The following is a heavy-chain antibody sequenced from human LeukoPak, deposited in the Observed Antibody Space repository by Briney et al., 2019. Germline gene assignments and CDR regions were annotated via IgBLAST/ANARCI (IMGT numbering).Heavy chain of an antibody. CDR3: AREYCDSTTCYKTIDY. CDR1: GFTFSIYA. J-gene: IGHJ4*02. Sequence: PGGSLRLSXAASGFTFSIYAMHWVRQAPGEGMEYVSAITSNGGSAYYANSVKGRFTISRDNSKNTLYLQMGSLRAEDMAVYYCAREYCDSTTCYKTIDYWGQGTLVTVSS. CDR2: ITSNGGSA. D-gene: IGHD2-2*02. V-gene: IGHV3-64*01.